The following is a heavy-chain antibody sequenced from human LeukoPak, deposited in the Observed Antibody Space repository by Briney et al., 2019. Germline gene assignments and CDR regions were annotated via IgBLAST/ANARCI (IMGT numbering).Heavy chain of an antibody. D-gene: IGHD3-10*01. V-gene: IGHV4-38-2*02. CDR1: GYSTSSGYY. CDR3: AKSNGYGLIDI. Sequence: SETLSLTCTVSGYSTSSGYYWGWIRQPPGKGLEWIGSIYHSGSTYYSPSLKSRVTISLDTSRNQFSLKLNSVTAADTAVYYCAKSNGYGLIDIWGQGTMVTVSS. J-gene: IGHJ3*02. CDR2: IYHSGST.